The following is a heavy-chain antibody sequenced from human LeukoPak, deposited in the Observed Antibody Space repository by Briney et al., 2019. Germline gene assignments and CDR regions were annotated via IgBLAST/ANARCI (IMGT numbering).Heavy chain of an antibody. V-gene: IGHV1-2*04. CDR1: GYTFTGYY. Sequence: GAAVKVSCKASGYTFTGYYLHWLGQAPGQGFEWMGWINPNSGGKHYVQKFQGWVTMTRDTSISPAYMELSRLRSDDTAVYYCAREGSIAAAGTLGYWGQGTLVTVSS. CDR3: AREGSIAAAGTLGY. J-gene: IGHJ4*01. D-gene: IGHD6-13*01. CDR2: INPNSGGK.